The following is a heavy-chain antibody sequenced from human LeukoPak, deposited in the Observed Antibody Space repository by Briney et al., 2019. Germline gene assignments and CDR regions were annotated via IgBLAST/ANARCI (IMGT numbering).Heavy chain of an antibody. CDR1: GGTFSSYA. CDR2: ISYDGSNK. CDR3: ARERSYCSGGSCYENDY. D-gene: IGHD2-15*01. J-gene: IGHJ4*02. Sequence: SCKASGGTFSSYAMHWVRQAPGKGLEWVAVISYDGSNKYYADSVKGRFTISRDNSKNTLYLQMNSLRAEDTAVYYCARERSYCSGGSCYENDYWGQGTLVTVSS. V-gene: IGHV3-30-3*01.